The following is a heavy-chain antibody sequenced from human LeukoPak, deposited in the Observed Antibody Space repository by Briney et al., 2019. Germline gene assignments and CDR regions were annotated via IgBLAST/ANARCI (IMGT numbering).Heavy chain of an antibody. CDR2: INHSGST. CDR3: ARDLSSSRRSNWFDP. D-gene: IGHD6-13*01. CDR1: GGSFSGYY. J-gene: IGHJ5*02. Sequence: PSETLSLTCAVYGGSFSGYYWSWLRQPPGKGLEGIGEINHSGSTNYNPSLKSRVTISVDPSKHQFSLQLNSVSPEDTAVYYCARDLSSSRRSNWFDPWGQGTLVTVSS. V-gene: IGHV4-34*01.